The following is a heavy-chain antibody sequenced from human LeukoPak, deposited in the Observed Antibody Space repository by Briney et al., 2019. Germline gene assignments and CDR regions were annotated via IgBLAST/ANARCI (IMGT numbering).Heavy chain of an antibody. V-gene: IGHV4-39*01. CDR3: ARQGTYFNIFTGYRPDQFDY. CDR1: GASISDSDFF. J-gene: IGHJ4*01. CDR2: IYYSGTT. Sequence: SETLSLTCTVSGASISDSDFFWAWVRQPPGKGLEWIGNIYYSGTTYYNPSLKSRVSVSMDTSKKQFSLKLRSMTAADTAVYYCARQGTYFNIFTGYRPDQFDYW. D-gene: IGHD3-9*01.